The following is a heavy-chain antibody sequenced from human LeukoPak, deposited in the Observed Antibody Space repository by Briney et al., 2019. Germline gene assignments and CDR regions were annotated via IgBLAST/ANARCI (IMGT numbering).Heavy chain of an antibody. CDR2: TDTSGRSV. V-gene: IGHV3-21*06. J-gene: IGHJ3*02. D-gene: IGHD3-10*01. Sequence: PGGSLRLSCAASGFTFSNYGMNWVRQAPGKGLEWISFTDTSGRSVYYGDSVKGRFTISRDNAKNLLFLQMNGLRAEDTALYYCARGRSITLLRGVAMSDGFDIWGQGAMVAVSS. CDR1: GFTFSNYG. CDR3: ARGRSITLLRGVAMSDGFDI.